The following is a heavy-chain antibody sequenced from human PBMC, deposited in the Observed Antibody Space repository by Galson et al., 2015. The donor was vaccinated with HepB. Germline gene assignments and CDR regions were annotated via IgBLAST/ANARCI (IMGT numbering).Heavy chain of an antibody. D-gene: IGHD2-15*01. Sequence: SVKVSCKAYGYSFTNYGVSWVRRAPGQGLEWMGWISGYSGDANYAQNLQGRVTMTTETSTNTAYLELKSLKSDDTALYYCSRARYSSSPPDYWGQGTLVTVSS. V-gene: IGHV1-18*01. CDR3: SRARYSSSPPDY. CDR2: ISGYSGDA. J-gene: IGHJ4*02. CDR1: GYSFTNYG.